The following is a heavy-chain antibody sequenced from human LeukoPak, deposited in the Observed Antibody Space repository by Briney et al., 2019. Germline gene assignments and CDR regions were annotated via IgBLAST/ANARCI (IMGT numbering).Heavy chain of an antibody. CDR3: TRDPSNSGSYSRLDY. Sequence: GGSLRLSCAASGFTFSRYGMHWVHQAPGKGLEWVAFIRYDGSNKYYADSEKGRFTISRDNAKNSLYLQMNSLRAEDTALYYCTRDPSNSGSYSRLDYWGQGTLVTVSS. V-gene: IGHV3-30*02. D-gene: IGHD1-26*01. J-gene: IGHJ4*02. CDR2: IRYDGSNK. CDR1: GFTFSRYG.